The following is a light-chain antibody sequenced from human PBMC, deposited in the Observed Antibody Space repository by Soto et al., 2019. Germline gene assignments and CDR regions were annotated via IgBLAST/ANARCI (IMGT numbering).Light chain of an antibody. J-gene: IGKJ1*01. CDR3: QQSYSTPWT. V-gene: IGKV1-5*01. Sequence: DIQMTQSPSTLSASVGGRVTVTCRASQSVGTWVAWYQQKPGKAPKLLIYGASNLESGVPSRFSGSGSGTEFTLTISSLQPEDFATYYCQQSYSTPWTFGQGTKVDI. CDR1: QSVGTW. CDR2: GAS.